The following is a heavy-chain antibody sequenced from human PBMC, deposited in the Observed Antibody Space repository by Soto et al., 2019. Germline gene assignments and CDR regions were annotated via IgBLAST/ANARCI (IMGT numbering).Heavy chain of an antibody. D-gene: IGHD3-22*01. V-gene: IGHV1-46*01. CDR1: GNSFTTYY. J-gene: IGHJ4*02. Sequence: ASVKVSCKASGNSFTTYYMHWVRQAPGQGLEWMGIINPSGGRTTYAQKFQGRVTMTRDTSTSTFHMELSSLTSEDTAVYYCASLYHYDSSGYYDYWGQGTPVTVYS. CDR2: INPSGGRT. CDR3: ASLYHYDSSGYYDY.